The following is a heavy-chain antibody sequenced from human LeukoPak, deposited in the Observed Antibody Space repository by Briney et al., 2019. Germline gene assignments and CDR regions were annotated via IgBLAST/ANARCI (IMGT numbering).Heavy chain of an antibody. CDR1: GYSFTSYY. Sequence: ASVKVSCKASGYSFTSYYMHWVRQAPGQGLEWMGIINPSGGSTSYAQKFQGRVTMTRDTSTSTVYMEMSSLRSEDTAVYYCARGRFGVGYFDYWGQGALVTVSS. CDR3: ARGRFGVGYFDY. CDR2: INPSGGST. D-gene: IGHD3-10*01. V-gene: IGHV1-46*01. J-gene: IGHJ4*02.